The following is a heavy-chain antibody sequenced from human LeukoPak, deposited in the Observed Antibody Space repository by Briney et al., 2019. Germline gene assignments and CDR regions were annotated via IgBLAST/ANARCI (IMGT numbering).Heavy chain of an antibody. CDR3: AKVRGSGDYFPGS. J-gene: IGHJ4*02. V-gene: IGHV3-23*01. Sequence: PGGSLRLSCSASGFSFSNYWMSWVRQAPGKGLEWASAISARGDSTYSPDSVKGRFTISRDNSKNTVYLQMTSLRADDTAVYYCAKVRGSGDYFPGSWGPGTLVTVSS. D-gene: IGHD1-26*01. CDR1: GFSFSNYW. CDR2: ISARGDST.